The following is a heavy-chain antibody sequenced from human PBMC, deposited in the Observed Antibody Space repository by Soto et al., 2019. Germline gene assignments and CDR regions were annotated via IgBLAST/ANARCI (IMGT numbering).Heavy chain of an antibody. CDR2: ISSSGSTI. Sequence: QVQLVEAGGGLVKPGGSLRLSCAASGFTFSDYYMSWIRRAPGKGLEWVSYISSSGSTIYYADSVKGRFTISRDNAKNSLYLQMNSLRAEDTAVYYCAREDILTGYFVPPYYYYMDVWGKGTTVTVSS. J-gene: IGHJ6*03. D-gene: IGHD3-9*01. CDR1: GFTFSDYY. CDR3: AREDILTGYFVPPYYYYMDV. V-gene: IGHV3-11*01.